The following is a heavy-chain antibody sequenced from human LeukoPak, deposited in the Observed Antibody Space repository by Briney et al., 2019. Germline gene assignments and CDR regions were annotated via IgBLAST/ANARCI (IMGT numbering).Heavy chain of an antibody. J-gene: IGHJ6*03. CDR1: GGSFSGYY. Sequence: SETLSLTCAVYGGSFSGYYWSWIRQPPGKGLEWIGEINHSGSTNYNPSLKSRVTISVDTSKNQFSLKLSSVTAADTAVYYCAGESRGYFSYYYYMDVWGKGTTVTVSS. CDR2: INHSGST. V-gene: IGHV4-34*01. D-gene: IGHD2-21*01. CDR3: AGESRGYFSYYYYMDV.